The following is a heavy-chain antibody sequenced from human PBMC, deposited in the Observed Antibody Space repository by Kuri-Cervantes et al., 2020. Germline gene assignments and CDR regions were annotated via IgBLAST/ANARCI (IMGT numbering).Heavy chain of an antibody. V-gene: IGHV3-30-3*01. D-gene: IGHD2-21*02. CDR3: ARDDDCGGDCARAFDI. J-gene: IGHJ3*02. CDR2: ISHDGSSK. Sequence: GESLKISCAASGFTFGSFAMHWVRQAPGKGLEWVAVISHDGSSKYDADSVKGRFTISRDNSKNTLYLQMNSLRAEDTAVYYCARDDDCGGDCARAFDIWGQGTMVTVSS. CDR1: GFTFGSFA.